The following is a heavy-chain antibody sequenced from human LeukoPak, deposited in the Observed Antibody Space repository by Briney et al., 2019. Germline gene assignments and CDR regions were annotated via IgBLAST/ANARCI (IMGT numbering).Heavy chain of an antibody. D-gene: IGHD6-19*01. J-gene: IGHJ3*02. Sequence: GASVKVSCKASGYTFTSYYMHWVRQAPGRGLEWMGIINPSGGNTSYAQKFQGRVTMTRDTSTSTVYMELSSLRSEDTAVYYCATEQSDAFDIWGQGTMVTVSS. V-gene: IGHV1-46*01. CDR3: ATEQSDAFDI. CDR1: GYTFTSYY. CDR2: INPSGGNT.